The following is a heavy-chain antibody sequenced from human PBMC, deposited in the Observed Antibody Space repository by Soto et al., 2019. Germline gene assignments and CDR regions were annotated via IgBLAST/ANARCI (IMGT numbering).Heavy chain of an antibody. CDR2: INPNSGST. J-gene: IGHJ4*02. V-gene: IGHV1-46*03. CDR1: GYTFTTYY. Sequence: QVQLVQSGPEVKKPGASVKVSCKASGYTFTTYYIHWVRQAPGQGLEWMGIINPNSGSTSSAQKCQGRFTMARDTSTSTVYMELSSLRSEDTAVYYCSRAPFASGSGWYDYWGQGTLVTVSS. CDR3: SRAPFASGSGWYDY. D-gene: IGHD6-19*01.